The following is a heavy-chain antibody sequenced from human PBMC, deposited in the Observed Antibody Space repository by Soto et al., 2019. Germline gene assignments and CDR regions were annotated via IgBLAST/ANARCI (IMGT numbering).Heavy chain of an antibody. CDR1: SGSISSSNW. D-gene: IGHD2-15*01. CDR3: ASSPAYCSGGSCGLFDY. Sequence: QVQLQESGPGLVKPSGTLSLTCGVSSGSISSSNWWSWVRQPPGKGLEWIGEIYHSGSTNYNPSLKSRVTRSVDKSKNQSSLKLSSVTAADTAVYYCASSPAYCSGGSCGLFDYWGQGTLVAVSS. V-gene: IGHV4-4*02. J-gene: IGHJ4*02. CDR2: IYHSGST.